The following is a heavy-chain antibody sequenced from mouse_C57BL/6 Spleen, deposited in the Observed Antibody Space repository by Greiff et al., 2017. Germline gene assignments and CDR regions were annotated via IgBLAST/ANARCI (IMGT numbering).Heavy chain of an antibody. V-gene: IGHV1-54*01. CDR3: TGDSSGSWFAY. CDR1: GYAFTNYL. D-gene: IGHD3-2*02. J-gene: IGHJ3*01. Sequence: VHLVESGAELVRPGTSVKVSCKASGYAFTNYLIEWVKQRPGQGLEWIGVINPGSGGTNYNEKFKGKATLTADKSSSTAYMQLSSLTSEDSAVXFCTGDSSGSWFAYWGQGTLVTVSA. CDR2: INPGSGGT.